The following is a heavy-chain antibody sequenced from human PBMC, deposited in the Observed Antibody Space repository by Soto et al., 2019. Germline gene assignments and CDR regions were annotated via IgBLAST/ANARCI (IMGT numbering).Heavy chain of an antibody. V-gene: IGHV3-30-3*01. D-gene: IGHD3-10*01. Sequence: GGSLRLSCAASGFTFSSYAMHWVRQAPGKGLEWVAVISYNGSNKYYEDSVKGRFPISRDNSKNTLYLQMNSLRAADTAVYYCAREGLLWLGTLFFDYWGQGTLVTVSS. CDR2: ISYNGSNK. J-gene: IGHJ4*02. CDR3: AREGLLWLGTLFFDY. CDR1: GFTFSSYA.